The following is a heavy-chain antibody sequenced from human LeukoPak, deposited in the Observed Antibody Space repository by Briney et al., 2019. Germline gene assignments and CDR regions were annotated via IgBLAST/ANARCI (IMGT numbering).Heavy chain of an antibody. V-gene: IGHV1-18*01. Sequence: GASVKVSCKASGYTFTSYGVSWVRQAPGQGLEWMGWISAYNGNTNYAQKLQGRVTMTTDTSTSTAYMELRSLRSDDTAVYYCARDLNEGTYYDFWSGPTYTPDYRGQGTLVTVSS. D-gene: IGHD3-3*01. CDR2: ISAYNGNT. CDR3: ARDLNEGTYYDFWSGPTYTPDY. CDR1: GYTFTSYG. J-gene: IGHJ4*02.